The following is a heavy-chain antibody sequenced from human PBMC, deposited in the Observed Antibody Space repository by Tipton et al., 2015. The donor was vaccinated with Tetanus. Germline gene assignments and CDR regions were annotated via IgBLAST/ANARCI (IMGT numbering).Heavy chain of an antibody. CDR1: GYTFKNYD. CDR3: ARGRRSFYLDS. D-gene: IGHD1-26*01. J-gene: IGHJ4*02. V-gene: IGHV1-8*01. Sequence: QLVQSGAEVKKPGASVRVSRKASGYTFKNYDVNWVRQAPGQGPERMGWMNPDSGSTGVAQKFQGRVTMTRDTSINTAYMELTSLTSDDTAVYFCARGRRSFYLDSWGQGTHVTVSS. CDR2: MNPDSGST.